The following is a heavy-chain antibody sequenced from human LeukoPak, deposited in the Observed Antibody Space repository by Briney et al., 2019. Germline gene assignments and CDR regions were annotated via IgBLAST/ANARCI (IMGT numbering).Heavy chain of an antibody. Sequence: NTSETLSPTCTVSGGSIRSYYWSWIRQPPGKGLEWIGYIYYSGSTNYNPSLKSRVTISVDTSKNQFSLKLSSVTAADTAVYYCARDKKVYYDSSGYYYFAFDIWGQGTMVNVSS. D-gene: IGHD3-22*01. V-gene: IGHV4-59*01. CDR1: GGSIRSYY. CDR2: IYYSGST. CDR3: ARDKKVYYDSSGYYYFAFDI. J-gene: IGHJ3*02.